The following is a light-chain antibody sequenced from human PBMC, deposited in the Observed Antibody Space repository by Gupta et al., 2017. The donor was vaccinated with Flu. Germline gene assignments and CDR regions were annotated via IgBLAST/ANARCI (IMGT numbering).Light chain of an antibody. CDR1: SGGVASAF. J-gene: IGLJ3*02. CDR3: QAYDGANWV. V-gene: IGLV6-57*01. Sequence: FLLPQPRSVSDSPGQPVTISCTRSSGGVASAFVHWLRQRPGSSPTTFIYKYDGSPSGVPARFSGSIDTSSNSAALVISGLRTEDEDDYYCQAYDGANWVFGGGTKLTVL. CDR2: KYD.